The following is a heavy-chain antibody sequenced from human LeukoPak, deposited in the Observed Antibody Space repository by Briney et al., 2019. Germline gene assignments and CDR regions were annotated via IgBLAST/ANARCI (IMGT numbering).Heavy chain of an antibody. CDR3: ARDLRDYDYVWGTLNPDP. Sequence: GGSVRLPCAASGFTFSNFWMHWVRQAPGKGLVWVSRINTDGGATSYADSVKGRFATSRDNAKNTLYLQMNSLRAEDTAVYYGARDLRDYDYVWGTLNPDPWDQGTLVTVSS. CDR1: GFTFSNFW. V-gene: IGHV3-74*01. J-gene: IGHJ5*02. D-gene: IGHD3-16*01. CDR2: INTDGGAT.